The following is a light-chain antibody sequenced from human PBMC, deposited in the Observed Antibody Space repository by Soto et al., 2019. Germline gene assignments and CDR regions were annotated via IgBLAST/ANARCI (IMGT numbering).Light chain of an antibody. J-gene: IGLJ1*01. Sequence: QSVLTQPPSVSGAPGQRVTISCTGSSSNIGAGYDVHWYQQLPGTAPKLLIYKNNNRPSGVPDRFSGSKSGTSASLAITGLQAEDEADYYCQSYDSSLSGSIVFGTGTKVTVL. CDR1: SSNIGAGYD. CDR3: QSYDSSLSGSIV. CDR2: KNN. V-gene: IGLV1-40*01.